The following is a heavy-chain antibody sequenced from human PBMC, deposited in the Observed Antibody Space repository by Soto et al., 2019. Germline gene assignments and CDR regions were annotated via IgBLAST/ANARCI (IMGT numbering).Heavy chain of an antibody. D-gene: IGHD3-3*01. J-gene: IGHJ4*02. CDR2: INHSGST. CDR3: ARVRSLNCDFWSGYFPMYCFDY. V-gene: IGHV4-34*01. Sequence: PSETLSLTCAVYGGSFSGYYWSWIRQPPGKGLEWIGEINHSGSTNYNPSLKSRVTISVDTSKNQFSLKLSSVTAADTAVYYCARVRSLNCDFWSGYFPMYCFDYWGQGTLVTVSS. CDR1: GGSFSGYY.